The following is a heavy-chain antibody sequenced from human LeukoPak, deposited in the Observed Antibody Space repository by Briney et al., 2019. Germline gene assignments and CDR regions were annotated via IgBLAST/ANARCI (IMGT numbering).Heavy chain of an antibody. J-gene: IGHJ4*02. V-gene: IGHV4-39*01. CDR3: ARGTGFSALFDY. D-gene: IGHD3/OR15-3a*01. CDR1: GGSISSGDYY. CDR2: IHYSGSI. Sequence: SETLSLTCTVSGGSISSGDYYWSWIRQPPGKGLEWIGSIHYSGSIYYNPSLKSRVTISVDTSKNQFSLKLSPVTAADTAVYYCARGTGFSALFDYWGQGTLVTVSS.